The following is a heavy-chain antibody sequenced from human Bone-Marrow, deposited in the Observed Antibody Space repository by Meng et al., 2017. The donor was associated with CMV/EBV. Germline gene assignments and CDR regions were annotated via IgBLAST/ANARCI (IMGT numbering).Heavy chain of an antibody. CDR1: GFTLSSYW. Sequence: GEFLKISCAASGFTLSSYWMHWVRQAPGKGLVWVSRINSDGSSTSYADSVKGRFTISRDNAKNTLYLYMNSLRAEDTAVYYCAREYYDFWYDPWDYYYYGMDVWGQGTTVTVSS. D-gene: IGHD3-3*01. V-gene: IGHV3-74*01. CDR2: INSDGSST. J-gene: IGHJ6*02. CDR3: AREYYDFWYDPWDYYYYGMDV.